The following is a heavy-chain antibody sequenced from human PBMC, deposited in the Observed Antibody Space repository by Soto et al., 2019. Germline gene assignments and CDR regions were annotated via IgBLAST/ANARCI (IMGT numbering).Heavy chain of an antibody. V-gene: IGHV4-30-4*01. Sequence: SETLSLTCTVSGGSISSGDYYWSWIRQPPGKGLEWIGYIYYSGSTYYNPSLKSRVTISVDTSKNQFSLKLSSVTAADTAVYYCARSLLRYFDWFTAEFDYWGQGTLVTVSS. CDR2: IYYSGST. J-gene: IGHJ4*02. CDR3: ARSLLRYFDWFTAEFDY. CDR1: GGSISSGDYY. D-gene: IGHD3-9*01.